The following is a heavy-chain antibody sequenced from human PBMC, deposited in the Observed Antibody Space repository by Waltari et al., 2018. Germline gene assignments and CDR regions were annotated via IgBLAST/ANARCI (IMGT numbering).Heavy chain of an antibody. J-gene: IGHJ5*02. CDR3: ARRSGHCDGTTCSAGWFDP. V-gene: IGHV1-69-2*01. D-gene: IGHD2-2*01. CDR1: GNSPRDNY. CDR2: IDPEDGET. Sequence: EIRLLQSGAEVKKPGATVKISCKASGNSPRDNYLHRVQQVPGKGLEWIGRIDPEDGETIYAEKFEDRVTLTADLATETAYLELSRLSSDDTATYYCARRSGHCDGTTCSAGWFDPWGQGTLVKVSS.